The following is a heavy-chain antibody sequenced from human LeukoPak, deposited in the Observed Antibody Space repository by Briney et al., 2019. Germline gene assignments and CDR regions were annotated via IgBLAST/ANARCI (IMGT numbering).Heavy chain of an antibody. CDR3: VRVDRRDF. CDR1: GCSFNTET. Sequence: GSLRLSCAASGCSFNTETLNWIRQAPGKGLEWLWYISSSRGTRYYTDSVRGRFIISRDNAKNSLVLQMNSLRAEETAVYYCVRVDRRDFWGQGTLVTVSS. V-gene: IGHV3-48*04. J-gene: IGHJ4*02. CDR2: ISSSRGTR. D-gene: IGHD3-3*01.